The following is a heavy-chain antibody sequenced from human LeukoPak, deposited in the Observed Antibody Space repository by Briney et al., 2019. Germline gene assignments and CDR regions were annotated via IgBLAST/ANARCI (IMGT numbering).Heavy chain of an antibody. Sequence: SETLSLTCTVSGGSISSYYWSWIRQPPGKGLEWIGFVYATGTTNYNPSLKSRLSISVDSSKNQFSLNLSSVTAADTAVYYRARQPAADPHTRYFFDYWGQGTLVSVSS. J-gene: IGHJ4*02. CDR1: GGSISSYY. CDR2: VYATGTT. D-gene: IGHD6-25*01. CDR3: ARQPAADPHTRYFFDY. V-gene: IGHV4-59*08.